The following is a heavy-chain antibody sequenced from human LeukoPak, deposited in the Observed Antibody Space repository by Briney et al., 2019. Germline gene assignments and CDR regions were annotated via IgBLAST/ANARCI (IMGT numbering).Heavy chain of an antibody. CDR3: GRGNKGNLLAGNMDV. Sequence: SVKVSCKASGGTFSNFAVSWVRQAPGQGLEWMGGIIPIFGKANYAQSFQGRVTITADESTATAYMELSSLRSEDTAVYYCGRGNKGNLLAGNMDVWGTGTMVTVSS. CDR2: IIPIFGKA. V-gene: IGHV1-69*01. CDR1: GGTFSNFA. D-gene: IGHD1-14*01. J-gene: IGHJ6*03.